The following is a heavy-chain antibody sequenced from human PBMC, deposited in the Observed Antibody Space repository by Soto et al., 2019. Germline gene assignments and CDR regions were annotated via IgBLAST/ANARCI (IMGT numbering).Heavy chain of an antibody. D-gene: IGHD5-12*01. CDR3: AKDRLRGYYYYGMDA. CDR1: GFTFSSYG. Sequence: PGGSLRLSCAASGFTFSSYGMHWVRQAPGKGLEWVAVIWYDGSNKYYADSVKGRFTISRDNSKNTLYLQMNSLRAEDTAVYYCAKDRLRGYYYYGMDAWGQGTTVTVSS. CDR2: IWYDGSNK. V-gene: IGHV3-30*02. J-gene: IGHJ6*02.